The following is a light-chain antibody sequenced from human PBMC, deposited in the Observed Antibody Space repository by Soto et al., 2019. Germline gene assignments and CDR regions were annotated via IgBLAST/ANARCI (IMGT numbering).Light chain of an antibody. Sequence: QSVLAQPASVSGSPGQSITISCTGTSNDVGHFNYVSWFQQHPGKAPTLLIFDVSNWPSGVSDRFSGSKSGNTASLTISGLQPEDEADYYCTSFTTSNTFVFGSGTKLTVL. J-gene: IGLJ1*01. CDR1: SNDVGHFNY. CDR2: DVS. CDR3: TSFTTSNTFV. V-gene: IGLV2-14*03.